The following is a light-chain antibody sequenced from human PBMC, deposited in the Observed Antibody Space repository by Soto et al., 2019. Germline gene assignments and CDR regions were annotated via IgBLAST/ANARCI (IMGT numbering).Light chain of an antibody. Sequence: EIVMTQSPVTLSVSPGERATLSCTASQSVNNNVAWYQQKPGHTPRLLIYSASIGATGTPARFSDSGSGSDFTLTIRSLQSEDFAVYYCQQYNKWPLTFGPGTKVDIK. V-gene: IGKV3-15*01. CDR2: SAS. J-gene: IGKJ3*01. CDR1: QSVNNN. CDR3: QQYNKWPLT.